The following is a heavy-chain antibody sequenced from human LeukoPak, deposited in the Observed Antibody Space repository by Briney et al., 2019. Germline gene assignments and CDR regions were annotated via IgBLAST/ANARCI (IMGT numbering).Heavy chain of an antibody. Sequence: SVTVSCTASGGTFSSYAISWVRQAPGQGLEWMGGIIPIFGTANYAQKFQGRVTITADESTSTAYMELSSLRSEDTAVYYCARREVVVVPAAPPDYYGMDVWGKGTTVTVSS. CDR1: GGTFSSYA. CDR3: ARREVVVVPAAPPDYYGMDV. CDR2: IIPIFGTA. J-gene: IGHJ6*04. V-gene: IGHV1-69*13. D-gene: IGHD2-2*01.